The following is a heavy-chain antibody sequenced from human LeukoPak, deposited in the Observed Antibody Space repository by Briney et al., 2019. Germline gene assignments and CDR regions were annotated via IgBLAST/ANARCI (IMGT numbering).Heavy chain of an antibody. CDR1: GFTLRSYA. D-gene: IGHD2-15*01. CDR3: AREGCSGGSCYHNWFDP. J-gene: IGHJ5*02. CDR2: INQDGSEK. Sequence: GGSLRLSCAASGFTLRSYAMNWVRHAPGKGLEWVANINQDGSEKYYVDSVKGRFTISRDNAKNSLYLQMNSLRAEDTAVYYCAREGCSGGSCYHNWFDPWGQGTLVTVSS. V-gene: IGHV3-7*01.